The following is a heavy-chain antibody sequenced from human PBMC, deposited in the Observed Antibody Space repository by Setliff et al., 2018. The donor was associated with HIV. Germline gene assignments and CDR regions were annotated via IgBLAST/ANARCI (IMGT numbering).Heavy chain of an antibody. V-gene: IGHV4-39*07. J-gene: IGHJ4*02. CDR2: IFHSGNT. D-gene: IGHD1-26*01. CDR3: ARDRRDDYYLTAYFDS. Sequence: SETLSLTCSVSGGSISSSGYYWAWIRQPPGKGLEWIGNIFHSGNTNYNPSLKSRVTISVDTSKSQFSLKLSSLTATDTAVYYCARDRRDDYYLTAYFDSLGQGTLVTVSS. CDR1: GGSISSSGYY.